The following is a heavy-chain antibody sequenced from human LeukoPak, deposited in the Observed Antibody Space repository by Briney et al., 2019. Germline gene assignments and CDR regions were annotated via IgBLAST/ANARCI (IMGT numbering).Heavy chain of an antibody. V-gene: IGHV3-7*01. J-gene: IGHJ3*02. CDR3: AREGNSSGWYLGAFDI. Sequence: PGGSLRLSCAASGFTFSSYWMSWVRQAPGKGLEWVATIKQDGSENHYVDSVKGRFTISRDNAKSSLYLQMNNLRAEDTAVYYCAREGNSSGWYLGAFDIWGQGTMVTVSS. CDR2: IKQDGSEN. D-gene: IGHD6-19*01. CDR1: GFTFSSYW.